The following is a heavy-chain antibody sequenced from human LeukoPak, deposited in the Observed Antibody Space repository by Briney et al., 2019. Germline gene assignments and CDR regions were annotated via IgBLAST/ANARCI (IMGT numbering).Heavy chain of an antibody. CDR2: ISSSSSYI. CDR1: GFTFSSYS. J-gene: IGHJ6*02. D-gene: IGHD3-22*01. V-gene: IGHV3-21*03. Sequence: GGSLRLSCAASGFTFSSYSMNWVRQAPGKGLEWVSSISSSSSYIYYADSVKGRFTISRDNAKNPLYLQMNSLKTEDTAVYYCTTGRVITVPTSYYYYGMDVWGQGTTVTVSS. CDR3: TTGRVITVPTSYYYYGMDV.